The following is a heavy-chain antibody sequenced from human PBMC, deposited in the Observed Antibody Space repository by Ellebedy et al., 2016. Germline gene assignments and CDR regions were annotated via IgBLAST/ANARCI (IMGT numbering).Heavy chain of an antibody. CDR3: ASDRGSDI. Sequence: GGSLRLSCVGKGFTFGVYWMHWVRQAPGKGLVWVSRINSDGSVTYYADSVRSRFTISRDSAKNTLYLQMNNLRAEDTAVYYCASDRGSDIWGQGTMVTVSS. V-gene: IGHV3-74*01. CDR2: INSDGSVT. CDR1: GFTFGVYW. J-gene: IGHJ3*02. D-gene: IGHD6-25*01.